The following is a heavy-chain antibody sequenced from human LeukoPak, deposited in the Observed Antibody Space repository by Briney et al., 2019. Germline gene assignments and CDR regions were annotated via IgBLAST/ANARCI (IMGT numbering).Heavy chain of an antibody. V-gene: IGHV3-21*01. D-gene: IGHD3-10*01. Sequence: PGGSLRLSCAASGFTFGTYGMHRVRQAPGKGLEWASSISSSSYTNYADSVRGRFPISRENAKNSLYLQMNSLRAEDTAVYYCARDLGVVRGVFTLDYWGQGTLVTVSS. CDR2: ISSSSYT. CDR1: GFTFGTYG. CDR3: ARDLGVVRGVFTLDY. J-gene: IGHJ4*02.